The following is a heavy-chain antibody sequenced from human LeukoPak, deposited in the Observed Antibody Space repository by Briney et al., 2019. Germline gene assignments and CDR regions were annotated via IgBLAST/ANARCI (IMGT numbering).Heavy chain of an antibody. CDR3: AKHYRGSSYIRGCDC. Sequence: SETLSLTCTVSGGSISGSSYYWGWLPQPPGMGLDWHASVSYSGYVYDNPSLKSRVTLTVDTSNDQFSLKLSSVTAADTAVYYCAKHYRGSSYIRGCDCWGQGTQVTVSS. D-gene: IGHD3-10*01. V-gene: IGHV4-39*01. CDR1: GGSISGSSYY. J-gene: IGHJ4*02. CDR2: VSYSGYV.